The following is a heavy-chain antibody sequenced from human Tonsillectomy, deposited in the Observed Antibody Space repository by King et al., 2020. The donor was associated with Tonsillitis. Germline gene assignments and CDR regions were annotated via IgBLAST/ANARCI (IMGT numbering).Heavy chain of an antibody. J-gene: IGHJ3*01. CDR2: IYYSGST. V-gene: IGHV4-59*01. D-gene: IGHD3-22*01. Sequence: VQLQESGPGLVKPSETLSLTCTVSGGSISSYYWSWIRQPPGKGLEWIGYIYYSGSTNYNPSLKSRVTISVDTSKNQFSLKLSSVTAADTAVYYCAGGDYYYDNSGFYDAFDFWGQGTMVTVSS. CDR3: AGGDYYYDNSGFYDAFDF. CDR1: GGSISSYY.